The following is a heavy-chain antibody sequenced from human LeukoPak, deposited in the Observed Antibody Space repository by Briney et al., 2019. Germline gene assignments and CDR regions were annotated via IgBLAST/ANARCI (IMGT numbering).Heavy chain of an antibody. CDR2: INPSGGST. D-gene: IGHD1-26*01. CDR3: ARDLFGLNSGTHPDY. Sequence: ASVKVSCKASGYTFTSYYMHWVRQAPGQGLEWMGIINPSGGSTSYAQKFQGRVTMTRDTSTSTVYMELSSLRSGDTAVYYCARDLFGLNSGTHPDYWGQGTLVTVSS. J-gene: IGHJ4*02. CDR1: GYTFTSYY. V-gene: IGHV1-46*01.